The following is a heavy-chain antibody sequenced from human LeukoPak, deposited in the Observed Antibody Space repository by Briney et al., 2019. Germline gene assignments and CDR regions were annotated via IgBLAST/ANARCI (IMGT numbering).Heavy chain of an antibody. Sequence: GGSLRLSCAPSGFTFCSFSMNWVRQAPGNGREGVSAISSSSYIYYEDSVKGRFTISRDNAKNSLCLQMNSLRAEDTAVYYCARYSSGVTGEDYFDYWGQGTLVTVSS. CDR3: ARYSSGVTGEDYFDY. J-gene: IGHJ4*02. D-gene: IGHD4-23*01. CDR1: GFTFCSFS. CDR2: ISSSSYI. V-gene: IGHV3-21*01.